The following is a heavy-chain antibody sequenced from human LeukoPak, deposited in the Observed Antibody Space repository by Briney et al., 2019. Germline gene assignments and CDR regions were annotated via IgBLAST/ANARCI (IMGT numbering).Heavy chain of an antibody. J-gene: IGHJ4*02. D-gene: IGHD4-17*01. V-gene: IGHV4-34*01. CDR2: INHSGST. Sequence: SETLSLTCAVYGGCFSGYYWSWIRQPPGKGLEWIGEINHSGSTNYNPSLKSRVTISVDTSKNQFSLKLSSVTAADTAVYYCARELVAGSDDYGDEFDYWGQGTLVTVSS. CDR1: GGCFSGYY. CDR3: ARELVAGSDDYGDEFDY.